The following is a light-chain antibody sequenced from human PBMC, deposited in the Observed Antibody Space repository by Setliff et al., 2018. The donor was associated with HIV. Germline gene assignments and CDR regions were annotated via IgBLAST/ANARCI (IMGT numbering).Light chain of an antibody. J-gene: IGLJ1*01. CDR1: RSDIGTYDL. V-gene: IGLV2-23*02. CDR3: CSYTSSTTYV. Sequence: QSVLTQPASVSGSPGQSSTISCTGTRSDIGTYDLVSWYRQYPGKAPKLIIYEVNRRPAGVSDRLSGSKSGNTASLTISGLRAEDEATYYCCSYTSSTTYVFGTGTQLTVL. CDR2: EVN.